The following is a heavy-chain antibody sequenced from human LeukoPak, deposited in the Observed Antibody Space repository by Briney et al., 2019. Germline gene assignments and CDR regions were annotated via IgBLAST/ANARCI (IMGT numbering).Heavy chain of an antibody. CDR1: GGSISSDIYS. CDR2: IFFRGFT. V-gene: IGHV4-39*01. D-gene: IGHD2-15*01. J-gene: IGHJ5*02. CDR3: ARGCVGYCSGGSCYSVWFDP. Sequence: SETLSLTCTVSGGSISSDIYSWGWIRQSPGKGLEWIGNIFFRGFTYYNPSLKSRLTFSVDTSKNQFSLKLGSVTAADTAVYYCARGCVGYCSGGSCYSVWFDPWGQGTLVTVSS.